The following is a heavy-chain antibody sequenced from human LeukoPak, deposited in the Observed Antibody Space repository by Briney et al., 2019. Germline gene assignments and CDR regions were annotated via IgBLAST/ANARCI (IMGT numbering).Heavy chain of an antibody. J-gene: IGHJ4*02. CDR2: IYPGDSDT. V-gene: IGHV5-51*01. CDR3: ASVGSSQLWFPH. D-gene: IGHD5-18*01. Sequence: LXXSXXXXXXSXXNYWIGWVRQMPGKXLEWMGIIYPGDSDTRYSPSFQGQVTISADKSISTAYLQWSSLRASDTAMYYCASVGSSQLWFPHWGQGTLVTVSS. CDR1: XXSXXNYW.